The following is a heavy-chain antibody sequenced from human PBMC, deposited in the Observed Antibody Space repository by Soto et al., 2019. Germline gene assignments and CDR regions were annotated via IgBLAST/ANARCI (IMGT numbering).Heavy chain of an antibody. Sequence: SVKVYCKASGGTFSIYGISWGRQAPGQGLEWLGGIITMFRTATHTQNFHGRLTINAHQSTSTAYMELNSLRSADTAVYFCARSVGVTTLSYLDYWGQGTLVTVSS. CDR2: IITMFRTA. CDR1: GGTFSIYG. D-gene: IGHD1-26*01. V-gene: IGHV1-69*13. J-gene: IGHJ4*02. CDR3: ARSVGVTTLSYLDY.